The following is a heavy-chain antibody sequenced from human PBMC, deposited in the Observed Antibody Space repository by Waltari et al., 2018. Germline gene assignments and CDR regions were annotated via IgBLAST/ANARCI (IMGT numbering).Heavy chain of an antibody. D-gene: IGHD4-17*01. J-gene: IGHJ2*01. CDR2: IIPIFGTA. V-gene: IGHV1-69*01. CDR1: GGTFSSYA. CDR3: ARVWPYVVTDYGGNSSPPGWYFDL. Sequence: QVQLVQSGAEVKKPGSSVKVSCKASGGTFSSYAISWMRQAPGQGLEWMGGIIPIFGTANYAQKFQGRVTITADESTSTAYMELSSLRSEDTAVYYCARVWPYVVTDYGGNSSPPGWYFDLWGRGTLVTVSS.